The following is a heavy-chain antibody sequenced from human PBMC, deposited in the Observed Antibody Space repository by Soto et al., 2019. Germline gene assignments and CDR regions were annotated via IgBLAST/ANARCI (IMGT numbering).Heavy chain of an antibody. Sequence: QVQMQESGPGLVKPSETLSLTCTVSGASVSSGNQYWSWIRQPPGKGLEWIGYISHSGITNYNPTLKSRVTITADASRNQFSLKVSSVTAADTAVYYGARGWDPNSWGQGTLVTVSS. V-gene: IGHV4-61*01. CDR2: ISHSGIT. J-gene: IGHJ4*02. CDR1: GASVSSGNQY. D-gene: IGHD3-22*01. CDR3: ARGWDPNS.